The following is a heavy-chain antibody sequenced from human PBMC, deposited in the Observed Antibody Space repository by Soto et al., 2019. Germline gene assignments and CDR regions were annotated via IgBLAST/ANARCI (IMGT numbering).Heavy chain of an antibody. CDR3: AREGASGSHIGY. CDR1: GGTFSSYA. Sequence: QVQLVQSGAEVKKPGSSVKVSCKASGGTFSSYAISWVRQAPGQGLEWMGGIFPIFGTANYAQKFQGRVTITADESTSTAYMELSSLSSEDTAVYYCAREGASGSHIGYWGQGTLVTVSS. V-gene: IGHV1-69*01. J-gene: IGHJ4*02. CDR2: IFPIFGTA. D-gene: IGHD3-22*01.